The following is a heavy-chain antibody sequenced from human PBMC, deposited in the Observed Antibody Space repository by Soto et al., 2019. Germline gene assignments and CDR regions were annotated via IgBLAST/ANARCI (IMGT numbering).Heavy chain of an antibody. CDR3: ARSGRDYYDSSGYYFGYYYYGMDV. J-gene: IGHJ6*02. Sequence: ASVKVSCKASGYTYTSYAMHWVRQAPGQRIEKMGWINAGNGNTKYSQKFQGRVTITRDTSASTAYMELSSLRSEDTAVYYCARSGRDYYDSSGYYFGYYYYGMDVWGQGTTVTVSS. V-gene: IGHV1-3*01. CDR1: GYTYTSYA. D-gene: IGHD3-22*01. CDR2: INAGNGNT.